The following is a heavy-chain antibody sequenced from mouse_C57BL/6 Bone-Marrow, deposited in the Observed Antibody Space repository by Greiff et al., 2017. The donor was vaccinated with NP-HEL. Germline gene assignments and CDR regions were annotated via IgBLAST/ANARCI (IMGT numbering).Heavy chain of an antibody. J-gene: IGHJ2*01. V-gene: IGHV1-62-2*01. D-gene: IGHD1-1*01. CDR3: ARNEAPYGPFDY. CDR1: GYTFTEYT. CDR2: FYPGSGSI. Sequence: VQLQESGAELVKPGASVKLSCKASGYTFTEYTIHWVKQRSGQGLEWIGWFYPGSGSIKYNEKFKDKATLTADKSSSTVYMELSRLTSEDAAVYFCARNEAPYGPFDYWGQGTTLTVSS.